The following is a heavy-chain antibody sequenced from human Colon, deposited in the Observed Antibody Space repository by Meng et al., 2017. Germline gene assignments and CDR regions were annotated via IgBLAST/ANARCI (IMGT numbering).Heavy chain of an antibody. Sequence: GESLKISCAASGFTFSNYWMSWVRQAPGKGLEWVANMKEGGGEIYYVDSVKGRFTISRDNAKNSLYLQMNSLRAEDTAVYYCARDDDGSGHWRFYFDYWGQGTLVTVSS. CDR1: GFTFSNYW. CDR3: ARDDDGSGHWRFYFDY. CDR2: MKEGGGEI. V-gene: IGHV3-7*01. D-gene: IGHD3-22*01. J-gene: IGHJ4*02.